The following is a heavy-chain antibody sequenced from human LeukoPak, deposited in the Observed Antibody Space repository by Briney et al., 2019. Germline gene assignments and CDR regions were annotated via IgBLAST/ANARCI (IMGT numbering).Heavy chain of an antibody. CDR2: ISSSSSTI. CDR1: GFTFSSYS. D-gene: IGHD2-2*01. V-gene: IGHV3-48*04. CDR3: AKDIVVVPAAMSAFDI. Sequence: PGGSLRLSCAASGFTFSSYSINWVRQAPGKGLEWVSYISSSSSTIYYADSVKGRFTISRDNAKNSLYLQMNSLRAEDTAVYYCAKDIVVVPAAMSAFDIWGQGTMVTVSS. J-gene: IGHJ3*02.